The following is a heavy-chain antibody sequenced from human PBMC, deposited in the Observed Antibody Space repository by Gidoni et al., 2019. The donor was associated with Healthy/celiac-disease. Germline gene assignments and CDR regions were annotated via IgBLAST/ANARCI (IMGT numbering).Heavy chain of an antibody. V-gene: IGHV3-43*01. D-gene: IGHD4-17*01. Sequence: EVQLVESGGVVVQPGGSLRLSCAASGFTFDDYTRHWVRQAPGKGLEWVSLISWDGGSTYYADSVKGRFTISRDNSKNSLYLQMNSLRTEDTALYYCAKDSYGDQGYFDYWGQGTLVTVSS. CDR2: ISWDGGST. J-gene: IGHJ4*02. CDR3: AKDSYGDQGYFDY. CDR1: GFTFDDYT.